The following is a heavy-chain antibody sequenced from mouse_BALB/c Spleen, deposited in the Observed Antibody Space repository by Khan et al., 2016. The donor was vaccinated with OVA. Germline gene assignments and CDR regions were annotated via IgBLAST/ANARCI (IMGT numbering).Heavy chain of an antibody. Sequence: EVELVESGGDLVKPGGSLKLSCAASGFTFSNYDMSWVRQTPDKRLEWVATISSAGGYTSYPDSVKGRFTISRDNANNTLYLQMSSLKAEDTARYYCARRGYDGAWFAYWGQGTLLTVSA. V-gene: IGHV5-6*01. CDR1: GFTFSNYD. D-gene: IGHD2-2*01. J-gene: IGHJ3*01. CDR3: ARRGYDGAWFAY. CDR2: ISSAGGYT.